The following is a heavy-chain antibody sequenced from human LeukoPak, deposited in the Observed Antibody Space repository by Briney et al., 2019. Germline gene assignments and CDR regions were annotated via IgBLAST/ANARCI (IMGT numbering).Heavy chain of an antibody. J-gene: IGHJ4*02. CDR3: ARETKGDYDY. CDR1: GFTFSAFP. D-gene: IGHD2-21*01. CDR2: ISEFGSRT. Sequence: PGGSLRLSCATSGFTFSAFPMHWVRQAPGKGLESVSAISEFGSRTYYANSVRGRFIISRDNSKSTLDLQMDSLRLGDMAVYNCARETKGDYDYWGQGTLVTVSS. V-gene: IGHV3-64*01.